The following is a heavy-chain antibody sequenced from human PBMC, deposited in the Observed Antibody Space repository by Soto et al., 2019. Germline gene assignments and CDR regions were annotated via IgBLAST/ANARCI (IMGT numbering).Heavy chain of an antibody. D-gene: IGHD2-2*03. CDR2: IIPIFGTA. Sequence: QVQLVQSGAEVKKPGSSVKVSCKASGGTFSSYAISWVRQAPGQGLEWMGGIIPIFGTANYAQKFQGRVTITEDESTSTAYMELSSLRSETTAVYYCARERAGGYCSSTSCFDPWGQGTLVTVSS. CDR1: GGTFSSYA. J-gene: IGHJ5*02. CDR3: ARERAGGYCSSTSCFDP. V-gene: IGHV1-69*01.